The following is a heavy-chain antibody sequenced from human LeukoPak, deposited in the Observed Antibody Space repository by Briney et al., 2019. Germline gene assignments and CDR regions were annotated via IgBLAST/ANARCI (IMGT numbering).Heavy chain of an antibody. CDR1: GGSLSSSSYY. V-gene: IGHV4-39*01. CDR2: IYYSGST. J-gene: IGHJ6*03. D-gene: IGHD6-13*01. Sequence: PSETLSLTCTVSGGSLSSSSYYWGWIRQPPGKGLEWIGSIYYSGSTYYNPSLKSRVTISVDTSKNQFSLKLSSVTAADTAVYYCARLVQQLFYYYYMDVWGKGTTVTVSS. CDR3: ARLVQQLFYYYYMDV.